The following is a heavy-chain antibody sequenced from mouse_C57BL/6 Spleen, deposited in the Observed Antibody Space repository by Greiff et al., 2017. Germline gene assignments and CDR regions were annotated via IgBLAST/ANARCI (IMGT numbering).Heavy chain of an antibody. V-gene: IGHV5-9*01. J-gene: IGHJ2*01. Sequence: EVMLVESGGGLVKPGGSLKLSCAASGFTFSSYTMSWVRQTPEKRLEWVATISGGGGNTYYPDSVKGRFTISRDNAKNTLYLQMSSLKSEDTALYYCASHYGSSSFGYWGQGTTLTVAS. D-gene: IGHD1-1*01. CDR3: ASHYGSSSFGY. CDR2: ISGGGGNT. CDR1: GFTFSSYT.